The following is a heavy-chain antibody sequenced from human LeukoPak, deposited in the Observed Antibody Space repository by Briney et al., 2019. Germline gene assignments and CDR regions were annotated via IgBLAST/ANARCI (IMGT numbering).Heavy chain of an antibody. D-gene: IGHD4/OR15-4a*01. CDR1: GFTVSSNY. CDR3: ARDHGTIPDDAFDI. CDR2: IYSGGST. V-gene: IGHV3-53*01. Sequence: GGSLRLSCAASGFTVSSNYMSWVRQAPGKGLEWVSVIYSGGSTYYADSVKGRFTISRDNTQNSLYLQMNSLRVEDTAVYYCARDHGTIPDDAFDIWGQGTMVTVSS. J-gene: IGHJ3*02.